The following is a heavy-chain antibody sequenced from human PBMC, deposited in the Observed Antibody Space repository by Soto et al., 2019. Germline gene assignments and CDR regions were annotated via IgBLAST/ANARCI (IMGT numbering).Heavy chain of an antibody. V-gene: IGHV3-15*07. CDR3: TTDPNSSGWPY. CDR2: IKSKTDGGTT. J-gene: IGHJ4*02. Sequence: GGSLRLSCAASGFIFNNARVNWGRPAPGKGLEWVGRIKSKTDGGTTDYAAPVKGRFTISRDDSKNTLYLQMNSLKTEDTAVYYCTTDPNSSGWPYWGQGTLVTVSS. D-gene: IGHD6-19*01. CDR1: GFIFNNAR.